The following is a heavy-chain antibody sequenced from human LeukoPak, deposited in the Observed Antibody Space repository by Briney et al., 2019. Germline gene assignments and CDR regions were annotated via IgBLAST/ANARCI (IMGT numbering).Heavy chain of an antibody. CDR1: GFTFSSYS. J-gene: IGHJ6*02. V-gene: IGHV3-48*04. CDR2: ISSSGSTI. D-gene: IGHD4-17*01. Sequence: GGSLRLSCAASGFTFSSYSMNWVRQAPGKGLEWVSYISSSGSTIYYADSVKGRFTISRDNAKNSLYLQTNSLRAEDTAVHYCARSKSPYGDAGQALYYYYGMDVWGQGTTVTVSS. CDR3: ARSKSPYGDAGQALYYYYGMDV.